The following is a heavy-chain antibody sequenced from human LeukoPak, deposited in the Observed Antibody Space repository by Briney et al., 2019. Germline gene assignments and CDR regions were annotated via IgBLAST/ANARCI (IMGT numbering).Heavy chain of an antibody. J-gene: IGHJ4*02. D-gene: IGHD5-18*01. CDR2: INHSGST. Sequence: SETLSLTCAVYGGSFSGYYWSWIRQPPGKGLEWIGEINHSGSTNYNPSLKSRVTISVDTSKNQFSLKLSSVTAADTAVYYCARRGGTAMVKRAAAGTDYWGQGTLVTVSS. CDR3: ARRGGTAMVKRAAAGTDY. CDR1: GGSFSGYY. V-gene: IGHV4-34*01.